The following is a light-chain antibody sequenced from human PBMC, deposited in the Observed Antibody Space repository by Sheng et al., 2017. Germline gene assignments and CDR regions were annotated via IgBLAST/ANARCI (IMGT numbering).Light chain of an antibody. CDR3: CSYAGSRSFV. J-gene: IGLJ1*01. CDR2: QDS. Sequence: SYELTQPPSVSVSPGQTASITCSGDKLGDKYACWYQQKPGQSPVLVIYQDSKRPSGIPERFSGSKSGNTASLTISGLQAEDEADYYCCSYAGSRSFVFGSGTNVSVL. CDR1: KLGDKY. V-gene: IGLV3-1*01.